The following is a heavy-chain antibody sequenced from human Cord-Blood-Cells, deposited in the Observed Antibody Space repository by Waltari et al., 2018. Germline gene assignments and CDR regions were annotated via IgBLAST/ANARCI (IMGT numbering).Heavy chain of an antibody. D-gene: IGHD6-6*01. CDR2: ISYDGSNK. CDR1: GCTVRSYG. CDR3: AKDFSYSSSFDY. V-gene: IGHV3-30*18. J-gene: IGHJ4*02. Sequence: QVQLVESGGGVVQPGRSLRLSCAASGCTVRSYGMHWVRQAPGKGLEWVAVISYDGSNKYYADSVKGRFTISRDNSKNTLYLQMNSLRAEDTAVYYCAKDFSYSSSFDYWGQGTLVTVSS.